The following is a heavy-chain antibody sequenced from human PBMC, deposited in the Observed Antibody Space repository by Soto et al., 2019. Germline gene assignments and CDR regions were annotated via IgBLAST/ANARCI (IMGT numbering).Heavy chain of an antibody. J-gene: IGHJ5*02. Sequence: VKVSCKASGYTFTSYGISWVRQAPGQGLEWMGWISAYNGNTNYAQKLQGRVTMTTDTSTRTAYMELRSLRSDDTAVYYCARVPIYSSGWYLGWFDPWGQGTLVTGSS. CDR3: ARVPIYSSGWYLGWFDP. CDR1: GYTFTSYG. D-gene: IGHD6-19*01. CDR2: ISAYNGNT. V-gene: IGHV1-18*01.